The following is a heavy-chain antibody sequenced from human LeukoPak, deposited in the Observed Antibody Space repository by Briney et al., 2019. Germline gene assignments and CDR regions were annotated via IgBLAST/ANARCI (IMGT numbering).Heavy chain of an antibody. J-gene: IGHJ4*02. Sequence: GGSLRLSCTASGFTFGDYAMSWVRQAPGKGLEWVDFIRSKAYGGTTEYAASVKGRSTISRDDSKSIAYLQMNSLKTEDTAVYYCTLARLGYCSGGSCYQKDYWGQGTLVTVSS. CDR1: GFTFGDYA. V-gene: IGHV3-49*04. CDR2: IRSKAYGGTT. D-gene: IGHD2-15*01. CDR3: TLARLGYCSGGSCYQKDY.